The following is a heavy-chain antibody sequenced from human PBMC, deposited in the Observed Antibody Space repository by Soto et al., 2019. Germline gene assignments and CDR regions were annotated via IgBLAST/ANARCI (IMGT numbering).Heavy chain of an antibody. CDR3: ARDPPSIAARFDY. CDR2: ISSSSSYI. CDR1: GFTFSSYS. D-gene: IGHD6-6*01. J-gene: IGHJ4*02. V-gene: IGHV3-21*01. Sequence: GGSLRLSCAASGFTFSSYSMNWVRQAPGKGLEWVSSISSSSSYIYYADSVKGRFTTSRDNAKNSLYLQMNSLRAEDTAVYYCARDPPSIAARFDYWGQGTLVTVSS.